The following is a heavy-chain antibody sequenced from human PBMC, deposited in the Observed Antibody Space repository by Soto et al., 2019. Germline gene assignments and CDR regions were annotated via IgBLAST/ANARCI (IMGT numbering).Heavy chain of an antibody. Sequence: QVQLQQWGAGLLKPSETLSLTCAVYGGSFSGYYWSWIRQPPGKGLEWIGEINHSGSTNYNPSLKSRVTISVDTSKNQFSLKLSSVTAADTAVYYCARGVLWFGELLGWFDPWGQGTLVTVSS. CDR3: ARGVLWFGELLGWFDP. J-gene: IGHJ5*02. CDR1: GGSFSGYY. CDR2: INHSGST. V-gene: IGHV4-34*01. D-gene: IGHD3-10*01.